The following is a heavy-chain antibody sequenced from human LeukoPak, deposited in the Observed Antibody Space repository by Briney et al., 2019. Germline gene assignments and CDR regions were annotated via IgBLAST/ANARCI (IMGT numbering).Heavy chain of an antibody. CDR1: GFTFSSYG. J-gene: IGHJ4*02. CDR3: ARRQYSSGWYSLDY. D-gene: IGHD6-19*01. Sequence: GGSLRLSCAASGFTFSSYGMHWVRQAPGKGLEWVAVIWYDGSNKYYADSVKGRFTISRDNSKNTLYLQMNSLRAEGTAVYYCARRQYSSGWYSLDYWGQGTLVTASS. CDR2: IWYDGSNK. V-gene: IGHV3-33*01.